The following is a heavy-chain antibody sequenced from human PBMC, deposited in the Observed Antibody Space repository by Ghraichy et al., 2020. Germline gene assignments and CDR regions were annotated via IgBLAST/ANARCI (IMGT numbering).Heavy chain of an antibody. D-gene: IGHD3-10*01. V-gene: IGHV4-34*01. CDR3: AREGNNDYGSGIEY. CDR2: INHSGST. CDR1: GGSFSGYY. Sequence: SETLSLTCAVYGGSFSGYYWSWIRQPPGKGLEWIGEINHSGSTNYNPSLKSRVTISVDTSKNQFSLKLSSVTAADTAVYYCAREGNNDYGSGIEYWGQGTLVTVSS. J-gene: IGHJ4*02.